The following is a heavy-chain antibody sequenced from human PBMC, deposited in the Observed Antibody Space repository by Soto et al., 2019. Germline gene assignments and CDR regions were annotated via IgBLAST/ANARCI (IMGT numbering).Heavy chain of an antibody. J-gene: IGHJ4*02. CDR1: GFTFSNYG. D-gene: IGHD6-13*01. CDR3: AKGYSSSWHGCFDY. CDR2: ISSDGSNK. Sequence: QVQLVESGGGVVQPGRSLRLSCAASGFTFSNYGIHWVRQAPGKGLEWVAVISSDGSNKYFADSVKGRFSISRDNSRNQLYLQMNSLRAGGSAVYYCAKGYSSSWHGCFDYWGQGALVTVSS. V-gene: IGHV3-30*18.